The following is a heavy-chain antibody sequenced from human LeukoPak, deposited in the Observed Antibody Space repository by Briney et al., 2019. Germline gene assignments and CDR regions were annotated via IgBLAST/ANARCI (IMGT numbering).Heavy chain of an antibody. CDR2: IYYSGST. CDR1: GGSISSGDYY. D-gene: IGHD7-27*01. Sequence: PSETLSLTCTVSGGSISSGDYYWSWIRQPPGKGLEWIGYIYYSGSTNYNPSLKSRVTISVDTSKNQFSLKLSSVTAADTAVYYCARDGDMDWFDPWGHGTLVTVSS. CDR3: ARDGDMDWFDP. V-gene: IGHV4-61*08. J-gene: IGHJ5*02.